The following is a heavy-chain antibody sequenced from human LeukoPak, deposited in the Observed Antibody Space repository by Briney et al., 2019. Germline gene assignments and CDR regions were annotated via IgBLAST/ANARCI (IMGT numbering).Heavy chain of an antibody. CDR2: ISSSSSYI. V-gene: IGHV3-21*04. Sequence: GGSLRLSCAASGFTFSSYSMNWVRQAPGKGLEWVSSISSSSSYIYYADSVKGRFTISRDNSKNTLYLQMNSLRAEDTAVYYCAKDGGYYYDSSGYSEWGQGTLVTVSS. CDR1: GFTFSSYS. CDR3: AKDGGYYYDSSGYSE. J-gene: IGHJ4*02. D-gene: IGHD3-22*01.